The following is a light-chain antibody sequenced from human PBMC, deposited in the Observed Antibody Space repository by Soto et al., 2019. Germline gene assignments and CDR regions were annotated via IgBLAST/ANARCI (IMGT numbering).Light chain of an antibody. CDR2: GAS. Sequence: EIVLTQSPATLSLSPGERATLSCRSSQSVSSNFLAWYQQKPGQAPRLLIYGASNRATGIPDRISGSGSGTDFTLTISRLEPEDFAVYYCHQYGTSPSTFGQGTKVDIK. CDR3: HQYGTSPST. J-gene: IGKJ1*01. CDR1: QSVSSNF. V-gene: IGKV3-20*01.